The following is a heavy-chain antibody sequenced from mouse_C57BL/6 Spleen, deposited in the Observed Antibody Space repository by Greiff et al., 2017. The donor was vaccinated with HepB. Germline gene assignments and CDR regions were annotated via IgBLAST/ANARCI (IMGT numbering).Heavy chain of an antibody. CDR3: ARDPGIYYYGSSYWYFDV. CDR2: ISYDGSN. D-gene: IGHD1-1*01. CDR1: GYSITSGYY. J-gene: IGHJ1*03. V-gene: IGHV3-6*01. Sequence: VQLKESGPGLVKPSQSLSLTCSVTGYSITSGYYWNWIRQFPGNKLEWMGYISYDGSNNYNPSLKNRISITRDTSKNQFFLKLNSVTTEDTATYYCARDPGIYYYGSSYWYFDVWGTGTTVTVSS.